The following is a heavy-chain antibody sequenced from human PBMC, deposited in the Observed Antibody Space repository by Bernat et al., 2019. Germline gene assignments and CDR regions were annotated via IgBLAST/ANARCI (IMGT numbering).Heavy chain of an antibody. V-gene: IGHV3-23*01. D-gene: IGHD2/OR15-2a*01. CDR3: AKDGVVLHNCYMDV. Sequence: EVQLLESGGGLVQPGGSLRLSCAASGFTFRIYAMNWVRQAPGKGLEWVSAISGSGGSANYADSVKGRFTISRDNSKNTLYLQMNSLRAEDTAVYYCAKDGVVLHNCYMDVWGKGTTVTVSS. J-gene: IGHJ6*03. CDR2: ISGSGGSA. CDR1: GFTFRIYA.